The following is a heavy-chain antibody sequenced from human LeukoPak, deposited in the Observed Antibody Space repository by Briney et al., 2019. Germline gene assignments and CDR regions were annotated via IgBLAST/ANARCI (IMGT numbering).Heavy chain of an antibody. D-gene: IGHD6-13*01. CDR1: GGTFSSYA. CDR2: IIPIFGTA. CDR3: ARSPIKDIAAASYYFDY. V-gene: IGHV1-69*06. Sequence: SVKVSCKASGGTFSSYAISWVRQAPGQGLEWMGGIIPIFGTANYAQKFQGRVTITADKSTSTAYMELSSLRSEDTAVYYRARSPIKDIAAASYYFDYWGQGTLVTVSS. J-gene: IGHJ4*02.